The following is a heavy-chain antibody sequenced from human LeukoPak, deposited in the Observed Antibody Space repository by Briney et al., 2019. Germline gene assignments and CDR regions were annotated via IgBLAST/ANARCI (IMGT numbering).Heavy chain of an antibody. CDR1: GFTFSNFG. CDR3: AKDRMFGVGAPDH. Sequence: PGGSLRLSCAASGFTFSNFGMHWVRQAPGKGLEWVAFTRYDGTNKFYADSVKGQFTISRDNSMNTLDLQMSSLGPEDTAVYYCAKDRMFGVGAPDHWGQGTLVTVSS. D-gene: IGHD3-3*02. CDR2: TRYDGTNK. V-gene: IGHV3-30*02. J-gene: IGHJ4*02.